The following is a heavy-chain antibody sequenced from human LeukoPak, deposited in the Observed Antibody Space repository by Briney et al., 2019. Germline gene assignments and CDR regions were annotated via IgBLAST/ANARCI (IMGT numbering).Heavy chain of an antibody. CDR3: ARRSYYFDSSGYYSHFDY. Sequence: GGSLRLSCEASGFTPSSRAMSWVRQAPGKGLERVSGISGSGGSTYSADSVKGRFTISRDNSKNTLYLQMTSLRAEDTAVYYCARRSYYFDSSGYYSHFDYWGQGTLVTVSS. D-gene: IGHD3-22*01. CDR2: ISGSGGST. CDR1: GFTPSSRA. V-gene: IGHV3-23*01. J-gene: IGHJ4*02.